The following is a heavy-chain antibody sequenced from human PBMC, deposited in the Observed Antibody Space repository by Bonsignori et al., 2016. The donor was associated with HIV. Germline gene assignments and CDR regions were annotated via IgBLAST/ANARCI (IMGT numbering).Heavy chain of an antibody. V-gene: IGHV4-38-2*01. Sequence: WIRQPPGKGLEWIGNIYHSGSTYYNPSLKSRVTISVDTSKNQFSLKLSSVTAADTAVYYCARGGSSWYLICAFDIWGQGTMVTVSS. J-gene: IGHJ3*02. CDR2: IYHSGST. CDR3: ARGGSSWYLICAFDI. D-gene: IGHD6-13*01.